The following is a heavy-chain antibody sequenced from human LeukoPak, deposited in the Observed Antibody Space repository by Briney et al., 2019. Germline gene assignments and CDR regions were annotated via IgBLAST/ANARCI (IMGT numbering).Heavy chain of an antibody. CDR3: AKSWQQLVLFDY. CDR1: GFTFSIYT. J-gene: IGHJ4*02. Sequence: GGSLRLSCAASGFTFSIYTMSWVRQAPGKGLEGVSTISGSGVNTYYADSVKGRFTISRDNFKNTLYLQMNSLRAEDTAEYYCAKSWQQLVLFDYWGQGTLVTVSS. D-gene: IGHD6-13*01. CDR2: ISGSGVNT. V-gene: IGHV3-23*01.